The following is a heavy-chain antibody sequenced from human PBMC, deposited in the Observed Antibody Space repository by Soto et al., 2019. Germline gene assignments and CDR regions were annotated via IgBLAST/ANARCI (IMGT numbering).Heavy chain of an antibody. Sequence: QVQLLPSGGEVKKPGSSVKVSCKSSGGTFSTDTISWVRQAPGQGLEWMGRIIPILDVANYAQNFQRRLTLTADKPTTTAYMELSSLRAEDTAMYYCARGSYYGGHYEARFDPWGQGTLVTVSS. D-gene: IGHD3-3*01. CDR3: ARGSYYGGHYEARFDP. J-gene: IGHJ5*02. CDR1: GGTFSTDT. V-gene: IGHV1-69*02. CDR2: IIPILDVA.